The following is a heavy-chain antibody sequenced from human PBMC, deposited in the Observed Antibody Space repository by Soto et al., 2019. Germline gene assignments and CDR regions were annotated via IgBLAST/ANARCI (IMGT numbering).Heavy chain of an antibody. D-gene: IGHD3-10*01. CDR3: ARDSGWPILNFDN. Sequence: GGSLRLSCAASDFDFSSYGIHWVRQAPGKGLEWVAASSYDGRETFYADSAKGRFTVSKEMSKNTAFLQMNALRHEDTAVYFCARDSGWPILNFDNWGQGTPVTSPQ. CDR1: DFDFSSYG. J-gene: IGHJ4*02. CDR2: SSYDGRET. V-gene: IGHV3-30*03.